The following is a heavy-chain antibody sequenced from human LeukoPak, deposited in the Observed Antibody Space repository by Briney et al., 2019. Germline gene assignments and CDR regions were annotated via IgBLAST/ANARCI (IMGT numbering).Heavy chain of an antibody. Sequence: SETLSLTCTVSGGSISSYYWGWIRQPPGKGLEWIGSIYYSGSTYYNPSLKSRVTISVDTSKNQFSLKLSSVTAADTAVYYCARRPYYYDSSGYPAYFDYWGQGTLVTVSS. CDR2: IYYSGST. V-gene: IGHV4-39*01. CDR3: ARRPYYYDSSGYPAYFDY. D-gene: IGHD3-22*01. J-gene: IGHJ4*02. CDR1: GGSISSYY.